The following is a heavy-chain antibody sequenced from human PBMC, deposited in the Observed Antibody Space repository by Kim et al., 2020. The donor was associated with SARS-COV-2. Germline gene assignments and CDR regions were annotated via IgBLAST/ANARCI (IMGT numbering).Heavy chain of an antibody. CDR3: TSIRYLYDTSADY. CDR2: IKSKTDGGTT. Sequence: GGSLRLSCAASGFTFSDAWMTWVRQAPGKGLEWVGRIKSKTDGGTTDYAAPVKGRFTISRDDSKNTLYLQMSSLKTEDTAVYYCTSIRYLYDTSADYWGQGTLVTVSS. J-gene: IGHJ4*02. CDR1: GFTFSDAW. D-gene: IGHD3-22*01. V-gene: IGHV3-15*01.